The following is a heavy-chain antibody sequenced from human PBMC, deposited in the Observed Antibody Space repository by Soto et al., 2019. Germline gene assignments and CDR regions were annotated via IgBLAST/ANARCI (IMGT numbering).Heavy chain of an antibody. CDR3: AKDRGSFGVVPTDY. Sequence: QVQLVESGGGVVQPGMSLRLSCAASGFTFNSYGMHWVRQAPGKGLEWVAVIWFDGSNKYYADSVKGRFTISRDNSKNTLYLQMNSLRTEDTAVYFCAKDRGSFGVVPTDYWGQGTLVAVSS. J-gene: IGHJ4*02. CDR2: IWFDGSNK. D-gene: IGHD3-3*02. V-gene: IGHV3-33*06. CDR1: GFTFNSYG.